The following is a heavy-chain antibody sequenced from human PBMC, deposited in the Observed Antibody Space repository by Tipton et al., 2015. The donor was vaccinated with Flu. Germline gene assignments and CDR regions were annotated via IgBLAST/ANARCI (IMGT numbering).Heavy chain of an antibody. CDR1: GCIFTNYW. V-gene: IGHV5-51*03. CDR2: IYPGDSDT. CDR3: VRPATAYNSGDY. D-gene: IGHD6-25*01. J-gene: IGHJ4*02. Sequence: VQLVQSGADVKKPGESLKISCKTSGCIFTNYWIGWVRQMPGKGLEWMGMIYPGDSDTRYGPSSQGQVTMSVDNSISTVYLQWSSLETSDTAVYYCVRPATAYNSGDYWGQGILVTVSS.